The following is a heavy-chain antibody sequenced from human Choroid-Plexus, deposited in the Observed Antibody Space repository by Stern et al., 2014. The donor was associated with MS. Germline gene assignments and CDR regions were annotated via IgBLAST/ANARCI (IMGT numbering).Heavy chain of an antibody. J-gene: IGHJ4*02. CDR3: AKDRWGDGYPIFDY. CDR2: TSEVGSKQ. V-gene: IGHV3-30*18. CDR1: GFNFNYYA. D-gene: IGHD5-24*01. Sequence: VQLVESGGGVVQPGRSLRLSCAASGFNFNYYAMHWVRQAPGKGLEWVASTSEVGSKQNYADAVKGRFPISRDNSKNTLYLQMSSLRAADTAVYYCAKDRWGDGYPIFDYWGQGTVVTVSS.